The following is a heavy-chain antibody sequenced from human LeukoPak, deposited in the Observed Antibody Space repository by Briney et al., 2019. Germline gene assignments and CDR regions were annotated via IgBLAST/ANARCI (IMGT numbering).Heavy chain of an antibody. D-gene: IGHD1-26*01. V-gene: IGHV1-46*01. CDR3: ARDRRSYYEKIDY. J-gene: IGHJ4*02. CDR1: GYTFTSYY. Sequence: ASVKVSCKASGYTFTSYYMHWVRQAPGQGLEWMGIINPSGGSTSYAQKFQGRVTMTTDTSTSTAYMELRSLRSDDTAVYYCARDRRSYYEKIDYWGQGTLVTVSS. CDR2: INPSGGST.